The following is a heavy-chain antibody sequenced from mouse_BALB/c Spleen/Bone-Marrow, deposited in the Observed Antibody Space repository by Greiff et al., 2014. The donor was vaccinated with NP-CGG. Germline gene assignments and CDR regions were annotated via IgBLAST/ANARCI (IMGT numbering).Heavy chain of an antibody. CDR3: ASYYYGRSSFTY. CDR1: GFNIKDTY. Sequence: VQLKQSGAELVKPGASVKLSCTASGFNIKDTYMHWVRQRPEQGLEWIGRIDPANSNTKYDPKFQGKATITADTSSNTAYLQLSSLTSEDTAVYYCASYYYGRSSFTYWGQGTLVTVSA. J-gene: IGHJ3*01. D-gene: IGHD1-1*01. CDR2: IDPANSNT. V-gene: IGHV14-3*02.